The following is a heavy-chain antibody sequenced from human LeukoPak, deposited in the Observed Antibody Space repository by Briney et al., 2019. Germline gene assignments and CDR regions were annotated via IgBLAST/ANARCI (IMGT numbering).Heavy chain of an antibody. Sequence: SQTLSLTCTVSGGSITFDSYYWTWIRQPAGKGLEWIGRIYTSGRTFYNPSLKSRVTISMDTSMNQFYLRLNSVTAADTAVYYCARARVIPASFDDWGQGALVTVSS. D-gene: IGHD3-16*02. V-gene: IGHV4-61*02. CDR1: GGSITFDSYY. CDR2: IYTSGRT. J-gene: IGHJ4*02. CDR3: ARARVIPASFDD.